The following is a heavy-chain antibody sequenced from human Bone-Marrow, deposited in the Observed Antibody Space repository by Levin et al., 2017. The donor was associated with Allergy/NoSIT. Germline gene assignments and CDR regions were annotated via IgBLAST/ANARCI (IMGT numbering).Heavy chain of an antibody. Sequence: GESLKISCAASGFTFSSYSMNWVRQAPGKGLEWVSSISSSSSYIYYADSVKGRFTISRDNAKNSLYLQMNSLRAEDTAVYYCARDLLIIVVVPAAMDRGTGDYYGMDVWGQGTTVTVSS. CDR3: ARDLLIIVVVPAAMDRGTGDYYGMDV. CDR2: ISSSSSYI. V-gene: IGHV3-21*01. D-gene: IGHD2-2*01. CDR1: GFTFSSYS. J-gene: IGHJ6*02.